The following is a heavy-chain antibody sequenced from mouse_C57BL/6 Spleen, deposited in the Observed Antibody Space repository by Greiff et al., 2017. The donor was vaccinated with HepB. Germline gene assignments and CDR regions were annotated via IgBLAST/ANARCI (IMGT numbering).Heavy chain of an antibody. CDR3: ARSDYYGSSYFDY. CDR1: GYAFSSYW. V-gene: IGHV1-80*01. J-gene: IGHJ2*01. CDR2: IYPGDGDT. Sequence: VQLQQSGAELVKPGASVKISCKASGYAFSSYWMNWVKQMPGKGLEGIGQIYPGDGDTNYNGKFKGKATLTADKSSSTAYMQLSSLTSEDSAVYFCARSDYYGSSYFDYWGHGTTLTVSS. D-gene: IGHD1-1*01.